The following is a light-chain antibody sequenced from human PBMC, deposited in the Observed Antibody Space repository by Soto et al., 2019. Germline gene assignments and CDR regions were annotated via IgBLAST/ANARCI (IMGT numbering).Light chain of an antibody. V-gene: IGKV3-20*01. CDR3: QQYGSSRWT. J-gene: IGKJ1*01. CDR2: GVS. CDR1: QSVSSSY. Sequence: EIVLTQSPGTLSLSPGERATPSCRASQSVSSSYLAWYQQKPGQAPRLLIYGVSTRATGIPDRFSGSGSGTDFTLTISTLEPEDFAVYYCQQYGSSRWTFGQGTKVEFK.